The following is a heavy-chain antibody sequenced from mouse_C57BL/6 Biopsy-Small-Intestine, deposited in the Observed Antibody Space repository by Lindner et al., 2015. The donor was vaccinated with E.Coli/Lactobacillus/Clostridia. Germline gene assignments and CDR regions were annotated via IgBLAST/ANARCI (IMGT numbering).Heavy chain of an antibody. CDR1: GYTFTNYW. J-gene: IGHJ2*01. CDR3: ARENFDYFDY. V-gene: IGHV1-63*01. Sequence: LQESGAELVRPGTSVKMSCKASGYTFTNYWIGWAKQRPGHGLEWIGDIYPGGGYTNYNEKFKGKATLTADKSSSTAYMQFSSLTSEDSAIYYCARENFDYFDYWGQGTTLTVSS. CDR2: IYPGGGYT.